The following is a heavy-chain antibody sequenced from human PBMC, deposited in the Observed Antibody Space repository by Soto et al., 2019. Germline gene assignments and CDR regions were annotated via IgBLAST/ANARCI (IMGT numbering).Heavy chain of an antibody. CDR2: INPGDSET. CDR3: ARLGYSYGSGWFDP. J-gene: IGHJ5*02. CDR1: GENYTTYW. V-gene: IGHV5-51*01. D-gene: IGHD5-18*01. Sequence: EYLTITCTSSGENYTTYWIGLVRQMPGKGLEWMGIINPGDSETRYSPSFRGHVTVSADKSISTAYLQWSSLKASDTAMYYCARLGYSYGSGWFDPWGQGTLVTVSS.